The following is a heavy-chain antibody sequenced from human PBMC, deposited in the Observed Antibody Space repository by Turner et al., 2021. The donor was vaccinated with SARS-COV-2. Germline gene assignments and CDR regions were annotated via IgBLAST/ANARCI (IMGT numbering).Heavy chain of an antibody. V-gene: IGHV3-53*04. Sequence: EVQLVESGGGLVQPGGSLRLSCAASGFTVSSNYLTWVRQTPGKGLKWVSVIYSGGSTYYADAVKGRFTISRHNSKNTLYLQMNSLRPEDTAVYYCASSSGYSSNWYLKHWGQGTLVTVSS. J-gene: IGHJ4*02. D-gene: IGHD6-13*01. CDR3: ASSSGYSSNWYLKH. CDR2: IYSGGST. CDR1: GFTVSSNY.